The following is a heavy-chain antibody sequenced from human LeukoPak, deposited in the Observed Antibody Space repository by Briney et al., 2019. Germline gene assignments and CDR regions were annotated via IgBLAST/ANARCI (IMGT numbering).Heavy chain of an antibody. J-gene: IGHJ5*02. CDR2: IVPIFGKT. D-gene: IGHD2-2*01. CDR1: GGSFSSNI. Sequence: GSSVKVSCKASGGSFSSNIIGWVRQAPGQGLEWMGGIVPIFGKTKDAQKFQRRVTITTDESSSTACMELSSRRSDDTAIYYCARGWGIPAPISWFDPWGQGTLVTVSS. CDR3: ARGWGIPAPISWFDP. V-gene: IGHV1-69*05.